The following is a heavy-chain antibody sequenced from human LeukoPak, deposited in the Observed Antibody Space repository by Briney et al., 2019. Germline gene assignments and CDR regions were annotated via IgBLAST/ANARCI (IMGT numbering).Heavy chain of an antibody. V-gene: IGHV4-59*01. Sequence: SEALSLTCTVSGGSISSYYWSWIRQPPGKGLEWIGYIYYSGSTNYNPSLKSRVTISVDTSKNQFSLKMSSVTAADTAVYYCARARDGHINNWFDPWGQGTLVTVSS. CDR3: ARARDGHINNWFDP. CDR2: IYYSGST. CDR1: GGSISSYY. D-gene: IGHD5-24*01. J-gene: IGHJ5*02.